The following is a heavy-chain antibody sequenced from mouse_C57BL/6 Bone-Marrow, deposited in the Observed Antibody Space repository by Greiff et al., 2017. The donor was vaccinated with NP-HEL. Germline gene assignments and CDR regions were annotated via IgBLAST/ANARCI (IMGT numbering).Heavy chain of an antibody. V-gene: IGHV5-4*01. CDR3: ARGLLLPPYFDV. J-gene: IGHJ1*03. Sequence: EVQRVESGGGLVKPGGSLKLSCAASGFTFSSYAMSWVRQTPEKRLEWVATISDGGSYTYYPDNVKGRFTISRDNAKNNLYLQMSHLKSEDTAMYYCARGLLLPPYFDVWGTGTTVTVSS. D-gene: IGHD1-1*01. CDR2: ISDGGSYT. CDR1: GFTFSSYA.